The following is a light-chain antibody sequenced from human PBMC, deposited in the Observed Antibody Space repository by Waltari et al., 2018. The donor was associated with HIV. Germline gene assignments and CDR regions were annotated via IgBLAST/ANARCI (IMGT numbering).Light chain of an antibody. CDR2: GAS. CDR3: HQHNYSPRS. J-gene: IGKJ1*01. V-gene: IGKV3-15*01. Sequence: VMTQSPATLSVSPGGSATISCRTSDSIGNNLSWYQQRPCQAPRVLIYGASTRAPGSPGRITGSGSGTEFTLTINNLQPEDTAVYYCHQHNYSPRSFGQGTRVDLK. CDR1: DSIGNN.